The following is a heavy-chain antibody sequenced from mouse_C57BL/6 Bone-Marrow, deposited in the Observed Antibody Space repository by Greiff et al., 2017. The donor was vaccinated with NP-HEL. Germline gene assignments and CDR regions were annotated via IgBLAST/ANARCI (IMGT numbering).Heavy chain of an antibody. V-gene: IGHV1-64*01. D-gene: IGHD2-1*01. J-gene: IGHJ2*01. CDR2: IHPNSGST. CDR3: ARRYYGNYVDY. CDR1: GYTFTSYW. Sequence: VQLQQPGAELVKPGASVKLSCKASGYTFTSYWMHWVKQRPGQGLEWIGMIHPNSGSTNYNEKFKSKATLTVDKSSSTAYMQLSSLTSEDSVVYYCARRYYGNYVDYWGQGTTLTVSS.